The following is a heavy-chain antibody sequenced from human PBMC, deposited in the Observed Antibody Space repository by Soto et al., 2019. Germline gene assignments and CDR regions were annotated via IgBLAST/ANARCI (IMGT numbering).Heavy chain of an antibody. J-gene: IGHJ5*02. CDR3: ARDGGNWFDP. V-gene: IGHV3-48*01. CDR2: ISSSSSTI. D-gene: IGHD3-16*01. CDR1: GFTFSTYS. Sequence: EVQLVESGGGLVQPGGSLRLSCAASGFTFSTYSMNWVRQAPGKGLEWVSYISSSSSTIYYADSVKGRFTISRDNAENSLSLQMNSLRAADTAVYYCARDGGNWFDPWGQGTLVTVSS.